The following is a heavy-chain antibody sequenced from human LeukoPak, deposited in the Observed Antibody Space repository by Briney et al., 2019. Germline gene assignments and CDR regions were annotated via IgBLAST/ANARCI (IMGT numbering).Heavy chain of an antibody. V-gene: IGHV3-30-3*01. J-gene: IGHJ4*02. Sequence: PGRSLRLSCAASGFTFTNYALHCVRQAPGKGLEWVAVISYDGTNKYYADSVKGRFTISRDNSKNTLSLQMNSLRAEDTALYYCARGFVLRAAKNYFDYWGQGALVTVSS. CDR3: ARGFVLRAAKNYFDY. CDR1: GFTFTNYA. D-gene: IGHD2-15*01. CDR2: ISYDGTNK.